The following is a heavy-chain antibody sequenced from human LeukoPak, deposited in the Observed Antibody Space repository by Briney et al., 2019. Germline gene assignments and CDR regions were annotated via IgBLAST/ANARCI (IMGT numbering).Heavy chain of an antibody. CDR1: GGSISSSNW. V-gene: IGHV4-4*02. Sequence: PSGTLSLTCAVSGGSISSSNWWSWVRQPPGKGLEWIGEIYHSGSTNYNPSLKSRVTISVDKSKNQFSLKLSSVTAADTAVYYCARVLRWFGELYLPGYYYYYYMDVWGKGTTVTVSS. CDR3: ARVLRWFGELYLPGYYYYYYMDV. D-gene: IGHD3-10*01. CDR2: IYHSGST. J-gene: IGHJ6*03.